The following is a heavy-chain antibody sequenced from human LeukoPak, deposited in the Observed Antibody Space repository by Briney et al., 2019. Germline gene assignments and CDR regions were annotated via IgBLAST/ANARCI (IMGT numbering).Heavy chain of an antibody. CDR3: ARAKTDSSGWTYYFDY. CDR1: GYTFTGYY. V-gene: IGHV1-3*03. CDR2: INAGNGNT. D-gene: IGHD6-19*01. Sequence: ASVKVSCKASGYTFTGYYMHWVRQAPGQGLEWMGRINAGNGNTKYSQEFQGRVTITRDTFASIAYMELSSLRSEDMAVYYCARAKTDSSGWTYYFDYWGQGTLVTVSS. J-gene: IGHJ4*02.